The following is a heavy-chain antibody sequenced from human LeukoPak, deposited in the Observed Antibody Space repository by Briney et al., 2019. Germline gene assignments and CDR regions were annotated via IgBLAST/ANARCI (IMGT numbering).Heavy chain of an antibody. D-gene: IGHD3-22*01. CDR3: ARDYLASSGYSAWGY. V-gene: IGHV1-2*02. Sequence: ASVKVSCKASGYTFTDYFLHWGRQAPGQGLEWMGWINPKSGGTNYAQKFQGRVTMTRDTSINTASLELGSLTSDDTAVYYCARDYLASSGYSAWGYWGQGTLVTVSS. J-gene: IGHJ4*02. CDR2: INPKSGGT. CDR1: GYTFTDYF.